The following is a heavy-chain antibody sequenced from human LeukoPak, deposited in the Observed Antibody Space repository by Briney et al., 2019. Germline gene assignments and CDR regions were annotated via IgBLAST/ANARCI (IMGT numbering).Heavy chain of an antibody. D-gene: IGHD3-10*01. Sequence: ASVKVSCKASGYTFTSYYMHWVRQAPGQGLEWMGIINPSGGSTSYAQKFQGRVTMTRDASTSTVYMELSSLRSEDTAVYYCAREPGTMVRGNILWGQGTLVTVSS. CDR2: INPSGGST. V-gene: IGHV1-46*01. CDR3: AREPGTMVRGNIL. CDR1: GYTFTSYY. J-gene: IGHJ4*02.